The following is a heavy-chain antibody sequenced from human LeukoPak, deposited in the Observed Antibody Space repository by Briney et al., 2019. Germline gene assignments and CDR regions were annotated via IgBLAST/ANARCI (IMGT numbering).Heavy chain of an antibody. CDR2: ISYDGSNK. CDR3: ANDDCSSTSCYTHYYYYGMDV. CDR1: GFTFSSYG. Sequence: GGSLRLSCAAAGFTFSSYGMHWVRQAPGKGLEWVAVISYDGSNKYYADSVKGRFTISRDNSKNTLYLQMNSLRAEDTAVYYCANDDCSSTSCYTHYYYYGMDVWGQGTTVTVSS. J-gene: IGHJ6*02. V-gene: IGHV3-30*18. D-gene: IGHD2-2*02.